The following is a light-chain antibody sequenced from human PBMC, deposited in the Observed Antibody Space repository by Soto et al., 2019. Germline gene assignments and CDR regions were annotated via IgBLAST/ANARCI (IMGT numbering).Light chain of an antibody. CDR2: SAS. CDR1: QSVSSN. J-gene: IGKJ2*01. Sequence: EIVMTQSPATLSVSPGERATLSCRASQSVSSNLAWYQQKPGQAPRLLIYSASTKATGIPARFSGSGSGTEFTLTISSLQSENFAVYYCLQYNTWPYTFGQGTKLEIK. V-gene: IGKV3-15*01. CDR3: LQYNTWPYT.